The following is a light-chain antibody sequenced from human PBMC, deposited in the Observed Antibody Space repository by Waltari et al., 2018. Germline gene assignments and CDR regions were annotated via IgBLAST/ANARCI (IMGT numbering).Light chain of an antibody. CDR2: NVS. V-gene: IGLV2-11*01. Sequence: QSALTQPLSVSGSPGQPVTISCTGTHRDVGCYNYVSCYQQHPGKAPKFMIFNVSKRPSGVPDRFSGSKSGSTASLTISGLQDEDEADYYCCSYADNYTFVVFGGGTKLTVL. CDR3: CSYADNYTFVV. CDR1: HRDVGCYNY. J-gene: IGLJ2*01.